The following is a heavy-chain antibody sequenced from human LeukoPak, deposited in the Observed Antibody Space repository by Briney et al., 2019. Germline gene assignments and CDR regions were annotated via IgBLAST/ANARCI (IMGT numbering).Heavy chain of an antibody. CDR3: ARGAYGGNSAGWLDP. D-gene: IGHD4-23*01. CDR2: VYTSGGT. Sequence: SETLSLTCTVSGASISSYYWSWIRQTAGKGLEWIGRVYTSGGTNYNPSLKSRVTMSVDTSKNQFSLKLSSVTAADTAVYYCARGAYGGNSAGWLDPWGQGTLVTVSS. J-gene: IGHJ5*02. CDR1: GASISSYY. V-gene: IGHV4-4*07.